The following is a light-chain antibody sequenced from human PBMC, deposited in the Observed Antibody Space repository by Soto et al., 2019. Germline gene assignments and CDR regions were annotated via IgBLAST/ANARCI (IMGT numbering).Light chain of an antibody. CDR3: QQFRSSPLT. CDR1: QSISINY. V-gene: IGKV3-20*01. CDR2: GAS. J-gene: IGKJ4*01. Sequence: EIVLTQSPGTLSLSLGERATLSCRASQSISINYLAWYQQKPGQAPRRLIYGASSRASGIPDRFSGSGSGTDFTLTISRVEPEDFAVYYCQQFRSSPLTFGGGTKVDIK.